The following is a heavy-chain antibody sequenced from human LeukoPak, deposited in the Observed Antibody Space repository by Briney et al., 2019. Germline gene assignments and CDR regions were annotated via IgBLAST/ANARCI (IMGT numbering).Heavy chain of an antibody. CDR1: GGSISSSSYY. CDR3: ARRVVRLTAFDI. J-gene: IGHJ3*02. Sequence: PSETLSLTCTVSGGSISSSSYYWGWIRQPPGKGLEWIGYIYYSGSTNYNPSLKSRVTISVDTSKNQFSLKLSSVTAADTAVYYCARRVVRLTAFDIWGQGTMVTVSS. V-gene: IGHV4-61*05. CDR2: IYYSGST. D-gene: IGHD3-16*02.